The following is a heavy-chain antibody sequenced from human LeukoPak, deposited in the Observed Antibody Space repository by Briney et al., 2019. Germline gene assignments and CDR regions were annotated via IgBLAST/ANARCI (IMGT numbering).Heavy chain of an antibody. D-gene: IGHD3-9*01. J-gene: IGHJ4*02. CDR1: GYTFTNYG. CDR2: ISAYDGDT. Sequence: GASVKVSCKASGYTFTNYGINWVRQAPGQGLEWMGWISAYDGDTNYAQTLQGRVTMTTDTSTSTAYMELRSLRSDDTAVYYCARATFDILTGFDYWGREPWSPSPQ. V-gene: IGHV1-18*01. CDR3: ARATFDILTGFDY.